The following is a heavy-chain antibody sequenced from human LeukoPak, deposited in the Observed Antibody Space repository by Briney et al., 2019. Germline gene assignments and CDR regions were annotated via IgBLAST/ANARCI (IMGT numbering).Heavy chain of an antibody. Sequence: ASVKVSCRASGYTFTGYYMHWVRQAPGQGLEWMGWINPNSGGTNYAQKFQGRVTMTRDTSISTAYMELSRLRSDDTAVYYCARWRDPKGRFDPWGQGTLVTVSS. D-gene: IGHD5-12*01. V-gene: IGHV1-2*02. J-gene: IGHJ5*02. CDR2: INPNSGGT. CDR1: GYTFTGYY. CDR3: ARWRDPKGRFDP.